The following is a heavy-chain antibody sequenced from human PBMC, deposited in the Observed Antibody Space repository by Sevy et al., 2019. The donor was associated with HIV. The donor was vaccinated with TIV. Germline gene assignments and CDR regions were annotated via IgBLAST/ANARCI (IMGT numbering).Heavy chain of an antibody. CDR3: ARHREDGARFYYYYYMDV. J-gene: IGHJ6*03. CDR1: GGSISSSSYY. CDR2: IYYSGST. Sequence: SETPSLTCTVSGGSISSSSYYWGWIRQPPGKGLAWIGSIYYSGSTYYNPSLQSRVTISVDTSKNQFSLKLSSVTAADTAVYYCARHREDGARFYYYYYMDVWGKGTTVTVSS. D-gene: IGHD1-26*01. V-gene: IGHV4-39*01.